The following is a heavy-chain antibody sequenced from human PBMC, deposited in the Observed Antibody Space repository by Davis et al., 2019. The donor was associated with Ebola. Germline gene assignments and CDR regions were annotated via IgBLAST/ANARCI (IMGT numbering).Heavy chain of an antibody. Sequence: GGSLRLSCAASRFTFSSYGIHWVRQAPGKGPEWVAVIWYDGSKAHYADSVKGRFTISRDNSKNTLYLQMNSLRAEDTAVYYCAKDPGLDPWGQGTLVTVSS. V-gene: IGHV3-30*02. J-gene: IGHJ5*02. CDR1: RFTFSSYG. CDR2: IWYDGSKA. CDR3: AKDPGLDP.